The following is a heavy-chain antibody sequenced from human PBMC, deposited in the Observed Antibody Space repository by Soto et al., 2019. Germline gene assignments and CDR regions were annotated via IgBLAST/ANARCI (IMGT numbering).Heavy chain of an antibody. V-gene: IGHV1-18*01. CDR2: IATYNTNR. J-gene: IGHJ5*02. CDR1: RDTFTNFV. CDR3: ARVLRGVVNWFDP. Sequence: ASVKVSCKTSRDTFTNFVLCWVRLAPGQGIEWMGWIATYNTNRNYAQKFQGRLTLTTDTSTSTAYMELKSVGYDDTAVYYCARVLRGVVNWFDPWGQGTLVTVSS. D-gene: IGHD3-10*01.